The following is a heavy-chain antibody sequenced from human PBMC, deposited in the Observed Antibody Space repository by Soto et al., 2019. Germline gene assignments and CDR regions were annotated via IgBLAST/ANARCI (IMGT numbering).Heavy chain of an antibody. D-gene: IGHD1-26*01. CDR2: LNPNSGDT. J-gene: IGHJ6*02. Sequence: QVQLVQSGAEVKKPGASVKVSCESSGYTFIGHFIHWVRQAPGQGLEWMGWLNPNSGDTESAQKFQGSITMTRDTSINTAYMELSRLRSDDTAVYYCASIVGAGGAFYYYGLEVWGQGTTVTVSS. V-gene: IGHV1-2*02. CDR3: ASIVGAGGAFYYYGLEV. CDR1: GYTFIGHF.